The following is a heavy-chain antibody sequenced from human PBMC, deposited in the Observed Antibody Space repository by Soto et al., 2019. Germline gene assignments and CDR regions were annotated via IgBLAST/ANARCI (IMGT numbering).Heavy chain of an antibody. V-gene: IGHV4-31*03. D-gene: IGHD3-10*01. CDR3: ARLTWFDLNFDPYWFDP. CDR1: GGSISSGGYY. CDR2: IYYSGST. J-gene: IGHJ5*02. Sequence: PSETLSLTCTVSGGSISSGGYYWSWIRQHPGKGLEWIGYIYYSGSTYYNPSLKSRVTISVDTSKNQFSLKLSSVTAADTAVYYCARLTWFDLNFDPYWFDPWGQGTLVTVSS.